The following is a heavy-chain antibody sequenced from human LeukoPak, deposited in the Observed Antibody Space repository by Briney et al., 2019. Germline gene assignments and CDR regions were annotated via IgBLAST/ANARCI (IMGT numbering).Heavy chain of an antibody. J-gene: IGHJ6*02. Sequence: SETLSLTCTVSGGSISSYYWSWIRQPAGKGLEWIGRIYTSGSTNYNPSLKSRVTMSVDTSKNQFSLKLSSVTAADTAVYYCARGGSWYVSDNYYGMDVWGQGTTVTVSS. CDR3: ARGGSWYVSDNYYGMDV. CDR1: GGSISSYY. CDR2: IYTSGST. D-gene: IGHD6-13*01. V-gene: IGHV4-4*07.